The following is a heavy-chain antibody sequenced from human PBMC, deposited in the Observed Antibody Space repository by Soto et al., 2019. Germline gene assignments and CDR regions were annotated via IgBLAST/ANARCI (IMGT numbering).Heavy chain of an antibody. CDR1: GGSISSGGYY. D-gene: IGHD2-15*01. CDR2: IYYSGST. J-gene: IGHJ6*02. V-gene: IGHV4-61*08. CDR3: ARDGRRGGPDRYYYYGMDV. Sequence: TSETLSLTCTVSGGSISSGGYYWSWIRQHPGKGLEWIGYIYYSGSTNYNPSLKSRVTISVDTSKNQFSLKLSSVTAADTAVYYCARDGRRGGPDRYYYYGMDVWGQGTTVTVSS.